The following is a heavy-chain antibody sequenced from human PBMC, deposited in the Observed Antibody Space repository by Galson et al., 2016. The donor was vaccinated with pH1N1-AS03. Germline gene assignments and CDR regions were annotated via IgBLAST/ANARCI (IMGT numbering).Heavy chain of an antibody. CDR1: GFTFSAYT. V-gene: IGHV3-21*01. CDR2: ISGSRRYI. D-gene: IGHD2-2*03. J-gene: IGHJ6*02. Sequence: SLRLSCAASGFTFSAYTMNWVRQAPGKGLEWVSSISGSRRYISYADSLKGRFTISRDNAKNSLYLQMNSLTAEDTAVYYCARERVDIVVVSGFYYGMDFWGQGTTVTVSS. CDR3: ARERVDIVVVSGFYYGMDF.